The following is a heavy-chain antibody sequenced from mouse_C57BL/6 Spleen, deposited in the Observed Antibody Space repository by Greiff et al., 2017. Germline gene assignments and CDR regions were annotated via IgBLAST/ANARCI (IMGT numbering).Heavy chain of an antibody. CDR1: GYSITSGYY. V-gene: IGHV3-6*01. D-gene: IGHD1-1*01. Sequence: VQLKQSGPGLVKPSQSLSLTCSVTGYSITSGYYWNWIRQFPGNKLEWMGYISYDGSNNYNPSLKNRISITRDTSKNQFFLKLNSVTTEDTATYYCARATTVVAPVAYWGQGTLVTVSA. J-gene: IGHJ3*01. CDR2: ISYDGSN. CDR3: ARATTVVAPVAY.